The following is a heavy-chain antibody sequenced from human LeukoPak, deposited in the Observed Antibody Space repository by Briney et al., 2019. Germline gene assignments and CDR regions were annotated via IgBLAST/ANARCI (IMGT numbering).Heavy chain of an antibody. J-gene: IGHJ6*03. CDR2: ISSSGSTI. V-gene: IGHV3-11*01. CDR3: ARLGPVKYGSGSPYYYFYYMDV. Sequence: PGGSLRLSCAASGFTFSDYYMSWIRQAPGKGLEWVSYISSSGSTIYYADSVKGRFTISRDNAKNSLSLQMNSLRAEDTAEYYCARLGPVKYGSGSPYYYFYYMDVWGKGTTVTISS. CDR1: GFTFSDYY. D-gene: IGHD3-10*01.